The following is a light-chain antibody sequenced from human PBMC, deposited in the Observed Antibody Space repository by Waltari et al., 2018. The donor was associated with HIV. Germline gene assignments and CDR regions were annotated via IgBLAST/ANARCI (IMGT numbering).Light chain of an antibody. J-gene: IGLJ2*01. Sequence: GQTASITCSGDKLGDKYACWYQQKPGQSPVVVIYQDKKRPSGIPERFSGSNSENTATLTISGTQAMDEADYYCQAWDTSSVLFGGGTKLTVL. CDR2: QDK. CDR1: KLGDKY. V-gene: IGLV3-1*01. CDR3: QAWDTSSVL.